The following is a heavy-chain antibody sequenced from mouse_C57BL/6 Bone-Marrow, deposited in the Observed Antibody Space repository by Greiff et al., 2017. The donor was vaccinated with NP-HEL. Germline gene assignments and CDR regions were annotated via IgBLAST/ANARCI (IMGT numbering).Heavy chain of an antibody. CDR2: INPSNGGT. D-gene: IGHD2-1*01. CDR3: ARGGVVIYYGYYDEYYFDY. CDR1: GYTFTSYW. Sequence: QVQLQQPGTELVKPGASVKLSCKASGYTFTSYWMHWVKQRPGQGLEWIGNINPSNGGTNYNEKFKSKATLTVDKSSSTAYMQLSSLTSEDSAVYYCARGGVVIYYGYYDEYYFDYWGQGTTLTVSS. J-gene: IGHJ2*01. V-gene: IGHV1-53*01.